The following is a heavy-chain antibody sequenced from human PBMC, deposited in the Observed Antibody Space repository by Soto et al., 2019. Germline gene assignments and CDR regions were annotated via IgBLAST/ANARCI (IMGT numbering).Heavy chain of an antibody. CDR3: SRSNSGYYKWFDP. J-gene: IGHJ5*02. CDR1: GGSISSSTYY. CDR2: IYYSGST. Sequence: HLQLQESGPGLVKPSETLSLTCTVSGGSISSSTYYWGWIRQPPGKGLEWIANIYYSGSTYYNPSLNSRVTISVDTSKNQFSLKLNSVTAADTAVYYCSRSNSGYYKWFDPWGQGTLVTVSS. D-gene: IGHD3-22*01. V-gene: IGHV4-39*01.